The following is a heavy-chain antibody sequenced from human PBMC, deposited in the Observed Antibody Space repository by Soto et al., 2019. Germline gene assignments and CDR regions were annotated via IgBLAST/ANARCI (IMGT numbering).Heavy chain of an antibody. D-gene: IGHD6-6*01. CDR3: ARGYSSSGYYYYGMDV. J-gene: IGHJ6*02. CDR1: GFTFSSYA. V-gene: IGHV3-30-3*01. Sequence: PXGSLRLFCAASGFTFSSYAMHWVRQAPGKGLEWVAVISYDGSNKYYADSVKGRFTISRDNSKNTLYLQMNSLRAEDTAVYYCARGYSSSGYYYYGMDVWGQGTTVTVSS. CDR2: ISYDGSNK.